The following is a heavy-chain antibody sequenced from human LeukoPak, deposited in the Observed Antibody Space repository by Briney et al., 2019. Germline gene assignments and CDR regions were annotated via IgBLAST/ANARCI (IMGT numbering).Heavy chain of an antibody. V-gene: IGHV3-23*01. D-gene: IGHD6-13*01. CDR2: ISGSGGST. Sequence: GGSLRLSCAASGFTFSSYAMSWVRQAPGKGLEWVSAISGSGGSTYYADSVKGRFTISRDNSKNTLYLQMNSLRAEDTAVYYCAKARRIAAAGFPPRCFDYWGQGTLVTVSS. CDR3: AKARRIAAAGFPPRCFDY. CDR1: GFTFSSYA. J-gene: IGHJ4*02.